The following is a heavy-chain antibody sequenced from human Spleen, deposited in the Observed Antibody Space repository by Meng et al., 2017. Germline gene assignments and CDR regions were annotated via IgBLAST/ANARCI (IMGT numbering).Heavy chain of an antibody. J-gene: IGHJ4*02. Sequence: GESLKISCAASGFTFSSYSMNWVRQAPGKGLEWVSSISSSSSYIYYADSVKGRFTISRDNAKNSLYLQMNSLRAEDTALYYCARVPDPTVTTMDYWGQGTLVTVSS. D-gene: IGHD4-17*01. CDR1: GFTFSSYS. CDR3: ARVPDPTVTTMDY. CDR2: ISSSSSYI. V-gene: IGHV3-21*04.